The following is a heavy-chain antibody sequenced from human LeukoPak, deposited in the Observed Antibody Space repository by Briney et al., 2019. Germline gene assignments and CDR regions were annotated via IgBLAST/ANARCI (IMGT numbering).Heavy chain of an antibody. J-gene: IGHJ6*02. CDR2: IKSKTDGGTT. D-gene: IGHD1-26*01. Sequence: GGSLRLSCAASGFTFSNAWMSWVRQAPGKGLEWVGRIKSKTDGGTTDYAAPVKGRFTISRDDSKNTLYLQMNSLKTEDTAVYYCTTDPGGPEGTVGYYYYYGMDVWGQGTTVTVSS. V-gene: IGHV3-15*01. CDR3: TTDPGGPEGTVGYYYYYGMDV. CDR1: GFTFSNAW.